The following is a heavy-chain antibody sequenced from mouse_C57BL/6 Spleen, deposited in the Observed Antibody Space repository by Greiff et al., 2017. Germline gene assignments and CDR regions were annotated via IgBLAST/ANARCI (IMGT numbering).Heavy chain of an antibody. V-gene: IGHV1-50*01. Sequence: QVQLQQPGAELVKPGASVKLSCKASGYTFTSYWMQWVKQRPGQGLEWIGEIDPSDSYTNYNQKFKGKATLTVDTSSSTAYMQLSSLTSEASAVYSCARRNYWFAYWGQGTLVTVSA. CDR2: IDPSDSYT. D-gene: IGHD1-3*01. J-gene: IGHJ3*01. CDR1: GYTFTSYW. CDR3: ARRNYWFAY.